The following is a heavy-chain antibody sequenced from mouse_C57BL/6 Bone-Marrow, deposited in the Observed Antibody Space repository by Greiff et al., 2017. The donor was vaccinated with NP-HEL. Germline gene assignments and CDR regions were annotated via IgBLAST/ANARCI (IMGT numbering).Heavy chain of an antibody. CDR1: GYTFTSYW. CDR3: ARYYSNYWYFDV. J-gene: IGHJ1*03. D-gene: IGHD2-5*01. CDR2: IHPNSGST. V-gene: IGHV1-64*01. Sequence: VQLQPGAELVKPGASVKLSCKASGYTFTSYWMHWVKQRPGQGLEWIGMIHPNSGSTNYNEKFKSKATLTVDKSSSTAYMQLSSLTSEDSAVYYCARYYSNYWYFDVWGTGTTVTVSS.